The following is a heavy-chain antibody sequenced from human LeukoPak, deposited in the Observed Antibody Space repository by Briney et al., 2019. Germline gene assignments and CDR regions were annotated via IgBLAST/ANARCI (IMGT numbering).Heavy chain of an antibody. CDR1: GFTFSNYA. J-gene: IGHJ6*04. CDR3: AKVNGYCSGGICYSTGSGSYYYYGMDV. Sequence: PGGSLRLSCAASGFTFSNYAMSWVRQAPGKGLEWVSDISDSGDITYYADSVKGRFTVSRDNSKNTVYLQMNSLRAEDTAGYYCAKVNGYCSGGICYSTGSGSYYYYGMDVWAKGTTVTVSS. D-gene: IGHD2-15*01. CDR2: ISDSGDIT. V-gene: IGHV3-23*01.